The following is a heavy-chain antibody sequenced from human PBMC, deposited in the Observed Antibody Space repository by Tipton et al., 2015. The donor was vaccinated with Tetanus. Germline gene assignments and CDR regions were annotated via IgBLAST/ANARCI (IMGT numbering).Heavy chain of an antibody. J-gene: IGHJ4*02. CDR3: ARDYPDFDY. V-gene: IGHV3-53*01. CDR1: GFNFRNYA. CDR2: TYGDGST. Sequence: SLRLSCAASGFNFRNYAFHWVRQSPGKGLEWVSLTYGDGSTYYADSVKGRFTISRDNSKNTLYLQMSNLRAEDTAVYYCARDYPDFDYWGQGTLVTVSS. D-gene: IGHD3-16*02.